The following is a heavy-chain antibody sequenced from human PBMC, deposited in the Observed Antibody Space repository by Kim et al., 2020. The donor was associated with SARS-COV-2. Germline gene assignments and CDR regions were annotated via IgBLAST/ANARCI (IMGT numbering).Heavy chain of an antibody. D-gene: IGHD3-10*01. Sequence: SETLSLTCTVSGGSISSYYWSWIRQPPGKGLEWIGYIYYSGSTNYNPSLKSRVTISVDTSKNQFSLKLNSMTAADTAVYYCARSPLWFGESLHLDYWGQG. CDR1: GGSISSYY. V-gene: IGHV4-59*01. J-gene: IGHJ4*02. CDR3: ARSPLWFGESLHLDY. CDR2: IYYSGST.